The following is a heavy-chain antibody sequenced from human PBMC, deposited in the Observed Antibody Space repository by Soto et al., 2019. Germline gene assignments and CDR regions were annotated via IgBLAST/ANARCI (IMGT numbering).Heavy chain of an antibody. J-gene: IGHJ5*02. D-gene: IGHD6-6*01. Sequence: TSETLSLTCTVSGDSISATRSYWGWIRQPPGKGLEWIGSIFYSGSTYYNPSLKSRVTISVDTSKNQLSLRLSSVTAADTAVYYCARERPDGARLDPWGQGTLVTVSS. V-gene: IGHV4-39*02. CDR2: IFYSGST. CDR3: ARERPDGARLDP. CDR1: GDSISATRSY.